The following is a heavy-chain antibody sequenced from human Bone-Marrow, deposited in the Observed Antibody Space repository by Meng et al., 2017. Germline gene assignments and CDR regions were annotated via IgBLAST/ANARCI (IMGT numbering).Heavy chain of an antibody. CDR3: VREQYTL. CDR1: GFSFTSDP. Sequence: GESLKISCAGSGFSFTSDPMHWVRQAPGKGLEYVSGIYSDGKDTFYANSVRGRFIISRDISKNTLYLQMDGLRAEGTAVYYCVREQYTLWGQGTLVTVSS. D-gene: IGHD4-11*01. CDR2: IYSDGKDT. J-gene: IGHJ4*02. V-gene: IGHV3-64*01.